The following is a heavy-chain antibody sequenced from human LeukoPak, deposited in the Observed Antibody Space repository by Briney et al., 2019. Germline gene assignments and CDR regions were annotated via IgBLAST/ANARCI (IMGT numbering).Heavy chain of an antibody. Sequence: ASETLSLTCTVYGGSISSYYWSWIRQPPGEGLEWIGYIYYSGSTNYNPSLKSRVTISVDTSKNQFSLKLSSVTAADTAVYYCARLRYSGSPLDYWGLRTLVTVSS. CDR3: ARLRYSGSPLDY. CDR1: GGSISSYY. V-gene: IGHV4-59*08. J-gene: IGHJ4*02. CDR2: IYYSGST. D-gene: IGHD1-26*01.